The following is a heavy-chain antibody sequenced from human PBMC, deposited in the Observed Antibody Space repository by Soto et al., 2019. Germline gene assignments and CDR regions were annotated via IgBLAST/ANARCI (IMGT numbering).Heavy chain of an antibody. CDR1: GFTFSSYW. J-gene: IGHJ4*02. CDR3: ARAPYYRYGPFDY. D-gene: IGHD5-18*01. CDR2: INSDGSST. V-gene: IGHV3-74*01. Sequence: GGSLRLSCAASGFTFSSYWMHWVRQAPGKGLVWVSRINSDGSSTSYADSVKGRFTISRDNAKNTLYLQMNSLRAEDTAVYYCARAPYYRYGPFDYWGQGTLVTVSS.